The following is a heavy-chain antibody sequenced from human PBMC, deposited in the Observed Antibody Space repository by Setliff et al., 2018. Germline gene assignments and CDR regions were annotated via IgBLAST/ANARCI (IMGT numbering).Heavy chain of an antibody. J-gene: IGHJ3*02. Sequence: PGGSLRLSCAASGFTFSDYYMPLIRQAPGKGLEWVSYISRGDNTIYYADSVKGRFTISRDNARDSVFLQMNTLRAEDTAVYYCAREVVGAPSAFDIWGQGTMVTVSS. D-gene: IGHD1-26*01. CDR2: ISRGDNTI. CDR1: GFTFSDYY. V-gene: IGHV3-11*04. CDR3: AREVVGAPSAFDI.